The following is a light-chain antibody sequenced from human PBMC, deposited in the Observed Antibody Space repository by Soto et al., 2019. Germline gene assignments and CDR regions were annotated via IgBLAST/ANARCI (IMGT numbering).Light chain of an antibody. CDR1: QDITNF. J-gene: IGKJ1*01. CDR2: AAS. Sequence: DIQMTQSPSSLSASVGDRVTITCQASQDITNFLNWYQQKSGKAPKLLIYAASNLETGVPSRFSGGGSGTDFTFTISSLKPEDIATYYCQQYDLFPWTFGQGTKVEIK. CDR3: QQYDLFPWT. V-gene: IGKV1-33*01.